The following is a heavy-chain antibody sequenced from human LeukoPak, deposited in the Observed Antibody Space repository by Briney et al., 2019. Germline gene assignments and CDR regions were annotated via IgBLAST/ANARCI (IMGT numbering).Heavy chain of an antibody. V-gene: IGHV3-21*04. CDR3: ASSGSYRFGY. Sequence: GGSLRLSCAASGFTFSSYSMNWVRQAPGKGLECVSSISSSTSYTYYADSVKGRFTISRDNAKNSLYLQMNSLRAEDTAMYYCASSGSYRFGYWGQGTLVTVSS. J-gene: IGHJ4*02. CDR1: GFTFSSYS. CDR2: ISSSTSYT. D-gene: IGHD1-26*01.